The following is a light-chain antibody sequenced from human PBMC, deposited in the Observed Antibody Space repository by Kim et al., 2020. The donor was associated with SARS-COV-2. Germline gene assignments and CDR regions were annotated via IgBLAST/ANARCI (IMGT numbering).Light chain of an antibody. V-gene: IGKV4-1*01. Sequence: DIVMTQSPDSLAVSLGERATINCKSGQSVLYSSNNKNYLAWYQQKPGQPPKLLIYWASTRESGVPDRFSGSGSGTDFTLTISSLQAEDVAVYYCQQYHSTPQTFGQGTKVDIK. J-gene: IGKJ1*01. CDR1: QSVLYSSNNKNY. CDR2: WAS. CDR3: QQYHSTPQT.